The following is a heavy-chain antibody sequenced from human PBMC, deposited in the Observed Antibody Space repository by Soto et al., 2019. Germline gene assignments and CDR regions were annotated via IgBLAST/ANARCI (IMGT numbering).Heavy chain of an antibody. J-gene: IGHJ5*02. CDR1: GGSISSYY. D-gene: IGHD3-3*01. Sequence: KTSETLSLTCAVSGGSISSYYWSWIRQPAGKGLEWIGRIYTSGSTNYSPSLKSRVTMSVDTSKNQFSLKLSSVTAADTAVYYCARVAPPTHVWCGYYEQLDPWGQGALVTVSS. V-gene: IGHV4-4*07. CDR2: IYTSGST. CDR3: ARVAPPTHVWCGYYEQLDP.